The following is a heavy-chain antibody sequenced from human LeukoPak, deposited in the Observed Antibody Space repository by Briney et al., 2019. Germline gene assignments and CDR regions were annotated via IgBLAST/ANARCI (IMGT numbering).Heavy chain of an antibody. CDR2: INPNSGGT. CDR1: GYTFTGYY. V-gene: IGHV1-2*02. J-gene: IGHJ5*02. CDR3: AREGVRNLGYCSGGSCYSEVSWFDP. D-gene: IGHD2-15*01. Sequence: ASVKVSCKASGYTFTGYYMHWVRQAPGQGLEWMGWINPNSGGTNYAQKFQGRVTMTRDTSISTAYMELSRLRSDDTAVYHCAREGVRNLGYCSGGSCYSEVSWFDPWGQGTLVTVSS.